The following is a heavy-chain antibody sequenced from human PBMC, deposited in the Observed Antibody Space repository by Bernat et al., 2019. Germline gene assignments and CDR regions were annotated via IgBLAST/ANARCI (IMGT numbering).Heavy chain of an antibody. CDR3: GRDYFRSTSCYAGAFDY. J-gene: IGHJ4*02. CDR1: GFSFSNYG. CDR2: ISYDGRNK. Sequence: QVQLVESGGGLVQPGGSLRLSCAASGFSFSNYGMHWVRQAPGKGLEWVAVISYDGRNKYYADSVKGRFTISRDNSKSKLFLQMNSLITDDTDVYYCGRDYFRSTSCYAGAFDYWDQGSLVTVSS. V-gene: IGHV3-30*03. D-gene: IGHD2-2*01.